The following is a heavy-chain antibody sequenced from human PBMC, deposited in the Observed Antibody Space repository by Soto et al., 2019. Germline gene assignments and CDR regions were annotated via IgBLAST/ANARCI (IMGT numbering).Heavy chain of an antibody. V-gene: IGHV3-7*01. CDR2: IKQDGSEK. D-gene: IGHD3-10*01. CDR3: ARPTTNYGSGLYYYYYMDV. CDR1: GFTFSSYW. J-gene: IGHJ6*03. Sequence: GGSLRLSCAASGFTFSSYWMSWVRQAPGKGLEWVANIKQDGSEKYYVDSVKGRFTISRDNAKNSLYLQMNSLRAEDTAVYYCARPTTNYGSGLYYYYYMDVWGKGTTVTVSS.